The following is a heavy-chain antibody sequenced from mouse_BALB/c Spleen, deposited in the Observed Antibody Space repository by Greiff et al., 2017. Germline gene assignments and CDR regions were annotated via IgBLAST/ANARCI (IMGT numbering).Heavy chain of an antibody. CDR1: GYTFTSYW. CDR3: TRSNYYGSSYWAY. D-gene: IGHD1-1*01. CDR2: IYPGNSDT. V-gene: IGHV1-5*01. J-gene: IGHJ3*01. Sequence: EVQLQQSGTVLARPGASVKMSCKASGYTFTSYWMHWVKQRPGQGLEWIGAIYPGNSDTSYNQKFKGKAKLTAVTSTSTAYMELSSLTNEDSAVYYCTRSNYYGSSYWAYWGQGTLVTVSA.